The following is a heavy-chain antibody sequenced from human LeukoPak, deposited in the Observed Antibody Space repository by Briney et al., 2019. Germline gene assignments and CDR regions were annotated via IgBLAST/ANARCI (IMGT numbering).Heavy chain of an antibody. J-gene: IGHJ4*02. V-gene: IGHV3-74*01. CDR2: INSDGSST. D-gene: IGHD1-26*01. CDR1: GFTFSSYW. Sequence: GGSLRLSCAASGFTFSSYWMHWVRQAPGRGLVWVSRINSDGSSTSYADSVKGRFTISRDNAKNTLYLQMNSLRAEDTSVYYGARVLRSWELLPEAGYWGQGTLVTVSS. CDR3: ARVLRSWELLPEAGY.